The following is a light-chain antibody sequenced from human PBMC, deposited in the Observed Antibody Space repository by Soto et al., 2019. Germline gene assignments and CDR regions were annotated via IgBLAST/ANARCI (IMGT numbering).Light chain of an antibody. V-gene: IGKV3-20*01. CDR1: QSVPSGY. Sequence: EIVLTQSPGTLSLSPGERATISCRASQSVPSGYVAWFQQKSGQAPRLLIYGASTRATGIPERFSGSGSGTDFTLTISRLEHEDFEVYFCQQYGTSSFTLGGGTKVDLK. CDR2: GAS. J-gene: IGKJ4*01. CDR3: QQYGTSSFT.